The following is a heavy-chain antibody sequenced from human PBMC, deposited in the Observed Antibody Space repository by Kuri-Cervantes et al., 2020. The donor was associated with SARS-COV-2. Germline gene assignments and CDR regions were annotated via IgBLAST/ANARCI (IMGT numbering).Heavy chain of an antibody. V-gene: IGHV4-34*01. CDR1: GGSFSNFL. J-gene: IGHJ6*03. D-gene: IGHD6-19*01. CDR3: ARLRRHNDGWFATGYYMDV. Sequence: ESLKIPCGVYGGSFSNFLWDWVRQPPGKGLEWIGEINYSGTTNYNPSLKSRVTISVDPSKKLFSLNLTSVTAADTAMYYCARLRRHNDGWFATGYYMDVWGKGTTVTVSS. CDR2: INYSGTT.